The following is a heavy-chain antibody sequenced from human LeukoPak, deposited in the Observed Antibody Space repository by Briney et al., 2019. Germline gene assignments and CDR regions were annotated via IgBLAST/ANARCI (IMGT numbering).Heavy chain of an antibody. V-gene: IGHV3-23*01. CDR1: GFNFNKYD. CDR2: ITGRSDKT. CDR3: AKGGWLDD. Sequence: GGSLRLSCAASGFNFNKYDMAWAHQAPGKGLEWVSTITGRSDKTYYTDSVKGRFVTSTDNSKDTLYLQMNSLTAEDTALYYCAKGGWLDDLGQGALFTVSS. J-gene: IGHJ4*02. D-gene: IGHD6-19*01.